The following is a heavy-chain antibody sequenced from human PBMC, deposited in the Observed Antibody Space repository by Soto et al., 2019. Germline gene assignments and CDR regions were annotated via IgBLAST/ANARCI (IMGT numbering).Heavy chain of an antibody. CDR3: ARGLGIAVAGTLGVNY. Sequence: QVQLVQSGAEVKKPGASVKVSCKASGYTFTSYDINWVRQATGQGLEWMGWMNPNSGNTGYAQKFKGRVTMTRNTSISTAYMELSSLRSEDTAVYYCARGLGIAVAGTLGVNYWGQGTLVTVSS. D-gene: IGHD6-19*01. V-gene: IGHV1-8*01. J-gene: IGHJ4*02. CDR2: MNPNSGNT. CDR1: GYTFTSYD.